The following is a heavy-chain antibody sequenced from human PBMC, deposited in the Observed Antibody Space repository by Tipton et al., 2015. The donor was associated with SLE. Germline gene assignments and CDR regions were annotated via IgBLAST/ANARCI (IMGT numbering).Heavy chain of an antibody. CDR1: SGSISSAGYY. CDR3: ARGRVDYIRGTYRPSSFDY. V-gene: IGHV4-30-2*06. J-gene: IGHJ4*02. Sequence: TLSLTCTVSSGSISSAGYYWSWIRQSPGKALEWIGDIHDSGSSNYNPSLKSRVSISVDTSKNQISLKLNSVTAADTAVYYCARGRVDYIRGTYRPSSFDYWGQGTQVTVSS. D-gene: IGHD3-16*02. CDR2: IHDSGSS.